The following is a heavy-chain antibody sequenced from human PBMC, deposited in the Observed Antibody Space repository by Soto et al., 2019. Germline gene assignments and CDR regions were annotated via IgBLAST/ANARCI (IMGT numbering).Heavy chain of an antibody. Sequence: ASVKVSCKASGGTFSSYAISWVRQAPGQGLEWMGGIIPIFGTTNYAQKFQGRVTITADESTSTAYMELSSLRSEDTAVYYCARGERFCSTTSCFPQDYWGQGTLVTVSS. CDR3: ARGERFCSTTSCFPQDY. D-gene: IGHD2-2*01. CDR2: IIPIFGTT. V-gene: IGHV1-69*13. CDR1: GGTFSSYA. J-gene: IGHJ4*02.